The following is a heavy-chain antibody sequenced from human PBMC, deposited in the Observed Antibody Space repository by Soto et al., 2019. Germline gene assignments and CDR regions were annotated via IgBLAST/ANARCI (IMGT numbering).Heavy chain of an antibody. CDR2: FNPSDGST. V-gene: IGHV1-46*01. Sequence: ASVKVSCKVSGYTFTPHHMHWVRQAPGQGPEWMGIFNPSDGSTNYAQKIQGRVTMTRDTSTSTVYMELSSLRSEDTAVYYCARSGGLGYNLWDYFASWGQGTLVTVSS. D-gene: IGHD5-12*01. CDR1: GYTFTPHH. CDR3: ARSGGLGYNLWDYFAS. J-gene: IGHJ4*02.